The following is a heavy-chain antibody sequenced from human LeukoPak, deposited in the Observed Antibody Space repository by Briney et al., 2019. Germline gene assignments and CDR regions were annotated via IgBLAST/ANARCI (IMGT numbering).Heavy chain of an antibody. Sequence: SETLSLTCTVSGGSISSSSYYWGWIRQPPGKGLEWIGSIYYSGSTYYNPSLKSRVTISVDTSKNQFSLKLSSVTAADTAVYYCARRLAAAGNEFFDYWGQGILVTVSS. D-gene: IGHD6-13*01. J-gene: IGHJ4*02. CDR3: ARRLAAAGNEFFDY. CDR1: GGSISSSSYY. V-gene: IGHV4-39*01. CDR2: IYYSGST.